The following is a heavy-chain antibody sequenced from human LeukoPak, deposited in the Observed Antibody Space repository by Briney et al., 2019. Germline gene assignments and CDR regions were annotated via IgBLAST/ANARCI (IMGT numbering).Heavy chain of an antibody. CDR3: AAGPIYCSSTSCSDYYYYYYIDV. CDR1: GGTFSSYA. Sequence: ASVKVSCKASGGTFSSYAISWVRQAPGQGLEWMEGIIPIFGTANYAQKFQGRVTITADESTSTAYMELSSLRSEDTAVYYCAAGPIYCSSTSCSDYYYYYYIDVWGKGTTVTVSS. CDR2: IIPIFGTA. D-gene: IGHD2-2*01. J-gene: IGHJ6*03. V-gene: IGHV1-69*13.